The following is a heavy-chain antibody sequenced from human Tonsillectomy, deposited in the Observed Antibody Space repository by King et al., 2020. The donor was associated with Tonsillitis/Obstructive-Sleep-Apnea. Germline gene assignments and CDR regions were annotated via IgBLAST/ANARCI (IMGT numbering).Heavy chain of an antibody. V-gene: IGHV3-30*18. J-gene: IGHJ6*03. CDR2: ISYDGSNK. Sequence: VQLVESGGGVVQPGRSLRLSCAASGFTFSSYGIHWVRQAPGKGLEWVAVISYDGSNKYYGDSVKGRFTISRDNSKNTLYLQMNSLRAQDTALYYCAKDYYSSSYPYWYYYMDVWGKGTTVTVSS. D-gene: IGHD6-6*01. CDR3: AKDYYSSSYPYWYYYMDV. CDR1: GFTFSSYG.